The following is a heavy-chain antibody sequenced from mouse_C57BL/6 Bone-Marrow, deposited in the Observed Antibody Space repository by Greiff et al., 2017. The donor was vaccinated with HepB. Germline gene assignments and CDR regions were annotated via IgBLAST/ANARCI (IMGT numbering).Heavy chain of an antibody. CDR1: GFTFSDYY. J-gene: IGHJ1*03. V-gene: IGHV5-16*01. CDR2: INYDGSST. D-gene: IGHD3-3*01. CDR3: ARDGGDVSYWYFDV. Sequence: EVQRVESEGGLVQPGSSMKLSCTASGFTFSDYYMAWVRQVPEKGLEWVANINYDGSSTYYLDSLKSRFIISRDNAKNILYLQMSSLKSEDTATYYCARDGGDVSYWYFDVWGTGTTVTVSS.